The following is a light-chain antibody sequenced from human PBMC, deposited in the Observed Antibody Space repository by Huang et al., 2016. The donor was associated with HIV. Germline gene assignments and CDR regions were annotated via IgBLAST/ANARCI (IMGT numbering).Light chain of an antibody. J-gene: IGKJ3*01. CDR1: HDINSY. CDR2: HAS. Sequence: EVFLTQSPATLSLSPGERATLSCRASHDINSYLAWYQQKPGQAPRLLIYHASTRATDIPARFRCSGSGTDFTLTINSLEPEDFAVYFCQQRGNWPPFTFGPGTKLDLK. CDR3: QQRGNWPPFT. V-gene: IGKV3-11*01.